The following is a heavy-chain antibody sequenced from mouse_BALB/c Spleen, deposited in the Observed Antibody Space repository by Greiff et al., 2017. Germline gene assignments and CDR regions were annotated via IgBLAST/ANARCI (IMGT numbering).Heavy chain of an antibody. D-gene: IGHD2-4*01. CDR1: GFTFSSFG. Sequence: EVQRVESGGGLVQPGGSRKLSCAASGFTFSSFGMHWVRQAPEKGLEWVAYISSGSSTIYYADTVKGRFTISRDNPKNTLFLQMPSLRSEDTAMYYCARLGDYDDCWGQGTTLTVSS. CDR3: ARLGDYDDC. V-gene: IGHV5-17*02. J-gene: IGHJ2*01. CDR2: ISSGSSTI.